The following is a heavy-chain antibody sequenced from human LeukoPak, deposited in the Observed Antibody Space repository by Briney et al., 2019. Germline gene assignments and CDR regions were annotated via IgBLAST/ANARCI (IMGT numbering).Heavy chain of an antibody. D-gene: IGHD3-10*01. CDR2: ISAYNGNT. J-gene: IGHJ4*02. Sequence: GASVKVSCKASGGTFSSYAISWVRQAPGQGLEWMGWISAYNGNTNYAQKLQGRVTMTTDTSTSTAYMELRSLRSDDTAVYYCARDEGFGELSPISNFDYWGQGTLVTVSS. CDR1: GGTFSSYA. V-gene: IGHV1-18*01. CDR3: ARDEGFGELSPISNFDY.